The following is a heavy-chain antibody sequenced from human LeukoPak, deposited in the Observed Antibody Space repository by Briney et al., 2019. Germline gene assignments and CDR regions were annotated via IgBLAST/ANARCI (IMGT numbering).Heavy chain of an antibody. CDR2: INHSEIT. CDR1: GGSSSGYY. Sequence: SETLSLTCAVYGGSSSGYYWSWIRQPPGKGLELIGEINHSEITNYTPSLKSRVTISTDTSKNQFSLKLSSVTAADTAVYYCARGFSSTYDAIDIWGQGTKVTVSS. V-gene: IGHV4-34*01. CDR3: ARGFSSTYDAIDI. D-gene: IGHD6-13*01. J-gene: IGHJ3*02.